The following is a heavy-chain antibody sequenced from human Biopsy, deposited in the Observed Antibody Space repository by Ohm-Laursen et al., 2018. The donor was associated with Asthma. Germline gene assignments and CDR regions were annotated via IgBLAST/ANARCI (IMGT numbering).Heavy chain of an antibody. J-gene: IGHJ4*02. CDR2: ISYDGSNK. Sequence: SLRLSCSASGFTFSSYAMHWVRQAPGKGLEWVAVISYDGSNKYYADSVKGRFTISRDNSKNTLYLQVNSLRAEDTAVYYCARESIAVAHFDYWGQGTLVTVSS. CDR1: GFTFSSYA. V-gene: IGHV3-30-3*01. D-gene: IGHD6-19*01. CDR3: ARESIAVAHFDY.